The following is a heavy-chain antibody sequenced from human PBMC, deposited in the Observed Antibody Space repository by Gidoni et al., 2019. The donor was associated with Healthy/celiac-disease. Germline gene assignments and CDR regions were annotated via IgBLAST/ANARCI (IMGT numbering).Heavy chain of an antibody. CDR3: ARDRGPRGSGVDY. Sequence: QVQLQESGPGLVKPSGTLSLPSPVSGGSISISNCWSWVRQPPGKGLEWIGEIYHSGSTNYNRSLKSRVTISVDKSKNQFSLKLSSVTAADTAVYYCARDRGPRGSGVDYWGQGTLVTVSS. CDR2: IYHSGST. D-gene: IGHD3-10*01. V-gene: IGHV4-4*02. CDR1: GGSISISNC. J-gene: IGHJ4*02.